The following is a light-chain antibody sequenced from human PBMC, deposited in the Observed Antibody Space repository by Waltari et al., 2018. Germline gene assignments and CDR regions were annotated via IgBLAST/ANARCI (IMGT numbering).Light chain of an antibody. CDR1: QRVTSTY. V-gene: IGKV3-20*01. CDR3: QQYGTSPRT. Sequence: EIVLTQSPGTLSLSPGARATLSCRASQRVTSTYLAWYQQKPGQAPKLLIYGASNRASGIPDRFSGSGSGTDYTLTISRLEPEDFAVYYCQQYGTSPRTFGPGTKLEIK. J-gene: IGKJ1*01. CDR2: GAS.